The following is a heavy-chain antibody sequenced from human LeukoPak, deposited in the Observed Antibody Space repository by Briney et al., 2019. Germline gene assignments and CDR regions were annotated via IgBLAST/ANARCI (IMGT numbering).Heavy chain of an antibody. V-gene: IGHV4-4*07. CDR3: ARRCRITMVRGVRGYFDY. CDR1: GDSISYFY. D-gene: IGHD3-10*01. CDR2: ISGSGST. Sequence: SETLSLTCSVSGDSISYFYWSWIRQAAGKGLEWIGRISGSGSTDYNASLKSRVTMSVDTSKSQFSLKLSSVTAADTAVYYCARRCRITMVRGVRGYFDYWGQGTLVTVSS. J-gene: IGHJ4*02.